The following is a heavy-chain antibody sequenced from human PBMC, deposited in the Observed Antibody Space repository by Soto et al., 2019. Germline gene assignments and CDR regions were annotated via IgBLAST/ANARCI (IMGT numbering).Heavy chain of an antibody. D-gene: IGHD4-17*01. V-gene: IGHV3-33*01. Sequence: GGSLRLSCAAPGFTFSSYGMHWVRQAPGKGLEWVAVIWYDGSNKYYADSVKGRFTISRDNSKSTLYLQMNSLRAEDTAVYYCARVENGDYVGNYYYYGMDVWGQGTTVTVSS. CDR3: ARVENGDYVGNYYYYGMDV. J-gene: IGHJ6*02. CDR1: GFTFSSYG. CDR2: IWYDGSNK.